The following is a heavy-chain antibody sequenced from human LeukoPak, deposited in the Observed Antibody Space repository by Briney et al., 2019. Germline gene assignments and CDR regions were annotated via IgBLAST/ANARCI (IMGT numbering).Heavy chain of an antibody. V-gene: IGHV3-21*01. CDR1: GFTFSSYS. D-gene: IGHD6-19*01. CDR2: ISSSSSYI. Sequence: GGSLRLSCAASGFTFSSYSMNWVRQAPGKELEWVSSISSSSSYIYYADSVKGRFTISRDNAKNSLYLQMNSLRAEDTAVYYCARGHGSGWFDYWGQGTLVTVSS. J-gene: IGHJ4*02. CDR3: ARGHGSGWFDY.